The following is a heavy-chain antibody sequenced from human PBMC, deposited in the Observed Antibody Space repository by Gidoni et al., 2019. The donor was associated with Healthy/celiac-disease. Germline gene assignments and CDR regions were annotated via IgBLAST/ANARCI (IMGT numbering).Heavy chain of an antibody. J-gene: IGHJ3*02. Sequence: QVQLQESGPGLVKPSGTRSLTCAVAGGAISSSNWWSWVRQPPGKGLEWIGEIYHSGSTNYNPSLKSRVTISVDKSKNQFSLKLSSVTAADTAVYYCSEGRGSSSSEFGAFDIWGQGTMVTVSS. CDR3: SEGRGSSSSEFGAFDI. V-gene: IGHV4-4*02. CDR2: IYHSGST. D-gene: IGHD6-6*01. CDR1: GGAISSSNW.